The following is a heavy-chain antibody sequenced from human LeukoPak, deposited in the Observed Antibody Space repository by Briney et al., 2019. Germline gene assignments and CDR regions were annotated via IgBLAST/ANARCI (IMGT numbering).Heavy chain of an antibody. V-gene: IGHV3-23*01. Sequence: PGGSLRLSCAASGFTFSSYAMSWVRQAPGKGLEWVSVISNSAGSTFYADSVKGRFTISRDNSKNTLYLQMNSLRAEDTAVYYCAKDAGSGYYYDSSGSFDYGGQGTLVTVSS. CDR1: GFTFSSYA. J-gene: IGHJ4*02. CDR2: ISNSAGST. D-gene: IGHD3-22*01. CDR3: AKDAGSGYYYDSSGSFDY.